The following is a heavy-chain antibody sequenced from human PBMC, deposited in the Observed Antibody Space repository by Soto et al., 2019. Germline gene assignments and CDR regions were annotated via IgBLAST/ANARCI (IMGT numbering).Heavy chain of an antibody. V-gene: IGHV4-59*13. Sequence: ETLSLTCTVSGDSIRSYFWIWSRQPAGKGLEWIVYISYSVAANYNPSLKSRVTISVDTSKNQFSLKLNSVTAADTAVYYCARGSVGSGWKFDYWGQGTLVTVSS. CDR1: GDSIRSYF. J-gene: IGHJ4*02. D-gene: IGHD3-22*01. CDR2: ISYSVAA. CDR3: ARGSVGSGWKFDY.